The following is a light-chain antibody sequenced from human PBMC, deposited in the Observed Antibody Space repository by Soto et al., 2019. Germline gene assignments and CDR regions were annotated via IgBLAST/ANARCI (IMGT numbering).Light chain of an antibody. J-gene: IGKJ2*01. CDR3: QHFGTSPPYT. Sequence: EIVMTQSPLSLPVSLGEPASISCRASQSISAKHLAWYQLRPGQSPRLLIYGASGRATGVPGRFSGSGSGTEFTLTISRLEPEDFVVYCCQHFGTSPPYTFGQGTKVDIK. CDR2: GAS. CDR1: QSISAKH. V-gene: IGKV3-20*01.